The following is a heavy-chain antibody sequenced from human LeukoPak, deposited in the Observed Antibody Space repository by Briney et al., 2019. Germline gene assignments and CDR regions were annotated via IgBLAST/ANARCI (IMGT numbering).Heavy chain of an antibody. J-gene: IGHJ6*02. D-gene: IGHD1-26*01. Sequence: PGGSLRLSCAASGFTFSSYGMHWVRQAPGKGLEWVAVISYDGSNKYYADSVKGRFTTSRDNSKNTLYLQMNSLRAEDTAVYYCAKDHKWELIYYYYYGMDVWGQGTTVTVSS. CDR1: GFTFSSYG. V-gene: IGHV3-30*18. CDR3: AKDHKWELIYYYYYGMDV. CDR2: ISYDGSNK.